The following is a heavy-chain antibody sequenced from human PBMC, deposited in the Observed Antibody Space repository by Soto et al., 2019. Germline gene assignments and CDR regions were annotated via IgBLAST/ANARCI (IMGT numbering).Heavy chain of an antibody. J-gene: IGHJ4*02. V-gene: IGHV4-59*01. D-gene: IGHD3-10*01. Sequence: SETLSLTCTVSGGSISSYYWSWIRQPPGKGLEWIGYIYYSGSTNYNPSLKSRVTISVDTSKNQFSLKLSFVTAADTAVYYCAREDVGVTPFDYWGQGTLVTVSS. CDR2: IYYSGST. CDR3: AREDVGVTPFDY. CDR1: GGSISSYY.